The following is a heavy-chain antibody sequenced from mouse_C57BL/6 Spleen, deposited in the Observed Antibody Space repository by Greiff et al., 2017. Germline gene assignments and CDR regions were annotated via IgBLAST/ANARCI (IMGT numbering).Heavy chain of an antibody. CDR2: IDPNSGGT. J-gene: IGHJ4*01. CDR3: ASTVVATSDAMDY. CDR1: GYTFTSYW. Sequence: VQLQQPGAELVKPGASVKLSCKASGYTFTSYWMHWVKQRPGRGLEWIGWIDPNSGGTKYNEKFKSKATLTVDKPSSTAYMQLSSLTSEDSAVYYCASTVVATSDAMDYWGQGTSVTVSS. D-gene: IGHD1-1*01. V-gene: IGHV1-72*01.